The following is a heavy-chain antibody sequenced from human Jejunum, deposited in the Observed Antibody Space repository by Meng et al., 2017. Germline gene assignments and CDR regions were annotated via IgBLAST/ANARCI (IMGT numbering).Heavy chain of an antibody. V-gene: IGHV3-7*01. CDR2: IKGDGTEN. J-gene: IGHJ4*02. CDR3: LRDAVDY. Sequence: GESLKISCAASGFTFSDFWMSWVRQAPGKGLEWVANIKGDGTENSYVDSVRGRFTISRDNAKNSLFLQMNNLRAEDAAVYYCLRDAVDYWGQGTVVTVSS. CDR1: GFTFSDFW.